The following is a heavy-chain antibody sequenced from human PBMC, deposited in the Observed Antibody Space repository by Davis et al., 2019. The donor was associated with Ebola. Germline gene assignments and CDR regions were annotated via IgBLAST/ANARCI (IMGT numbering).Heavy chain of an antibody. Sequence: PGGSLRLSCAASGFTVSSNYMSWVRQAPGKGLEWVSVIYSGGSTYYADSVKGRFTIFRDNSKNTLYLQMNSLRAEDTAVYYCAKGTVQGSFDYWGQGTLVTVSS. CDR3: AKGTVQGSFDY. D-gene: IGHD3-10*01. V-gene: IGHV3-53*01. CDR2: IYSGGST. CDR1: GFTVSSNY. J-gene: IGHJ4*02.